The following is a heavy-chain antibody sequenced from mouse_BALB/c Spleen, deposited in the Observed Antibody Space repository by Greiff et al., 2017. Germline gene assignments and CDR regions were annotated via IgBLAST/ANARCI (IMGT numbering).Heavy chain of an antibody. Sequence: EVKLVESGPGLVKPSQSLSLTCTVTGYSITSDYAWNWIRQFPGNKLEWMGYISYSGSTSHNPSLKSRISITRDTSKNQFFLQLNSVTTEGTAAYYCARLDGGCVGWCFDVWGAGTTVTVSA. V-gene: IGHV3-2*02. CDR3: ARLDGGCVGWCFDV. D-gene: IGHD1-1*02. CDR1: GYSITSDYA. CDR2: ISYSGST. J-gene: IGHJ1*01.